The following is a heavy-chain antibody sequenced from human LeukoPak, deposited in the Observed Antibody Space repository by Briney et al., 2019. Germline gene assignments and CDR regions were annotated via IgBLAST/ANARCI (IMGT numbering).Heavy chain of an antibody. V-gene: IGHV4-34*01. CDR1: AGSFSGYY. D-gene: IGHD3-3*01. J-gene: IGHJ4*02. CDR2: INHSGST. CDR3: ARGGKSICDPLAH. Sequence: MASESLSLTCAVYAGSFSGYYGSWIRQPPGEGLEWIGEINHSGSTNYNPSLKSRVTVSVDTSKNQFSLKLSSVTDADTAEYYCARGGKSICDPLAHWGQGTLVTVSS.